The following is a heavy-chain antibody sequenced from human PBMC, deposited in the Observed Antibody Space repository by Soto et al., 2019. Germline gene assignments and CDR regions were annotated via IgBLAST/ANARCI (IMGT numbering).Heavy chain of an antibody. CDR3: IHRGEGRRHFDY. Sequence: QITLQASGPSVVKPTQTLTLTCSFSGFSFNDSGVAVCWVRQTPSKALEWLGLIYWRGTQRYGPSLDTRVTITKDASTNQVVLTMSNMAPVDTSTYFCIHRGEGRRHFDYWGQGALVTVSS. D-gene: IGHD2-15*01. CDR2: IYWRGTQ. J-gene: IGHJ4*02. CDR1: GFSFNDSGVA. V-gene: IGHV2-5*05.